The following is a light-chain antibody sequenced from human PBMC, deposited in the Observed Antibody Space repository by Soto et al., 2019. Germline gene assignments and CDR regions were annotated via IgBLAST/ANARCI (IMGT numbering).Light chain of an antibody. CDR1: QNISSY. V-gene: IGKV3-20*01. J-gene: IGKJ1*01. Sequence: VVMAEVRVTLSMTPGQRATLSCRASQNISSYLIWYQQKPGQAPRLLIYDVSNRATGIPARFSGSGSGTDFTLTISRLEPEDFAVHYCQQYGSSGTFGQGSKVDIK. CDR2: DVS. CDR3: QQYGSSGT.